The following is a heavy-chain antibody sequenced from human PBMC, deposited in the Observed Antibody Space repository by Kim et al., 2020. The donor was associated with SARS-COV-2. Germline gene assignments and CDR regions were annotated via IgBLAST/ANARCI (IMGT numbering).Heavy chain of an antibody. CDR1: GFTFSSYW. CDR3: ATTGACSF. J-gene: IGHJ4*02. D-gene: IGHD7-27*01. Sequence: GGSLRLSCAASGFTFSSYWMTWVRQAPGKGLEWVASIKQDGSDKYYVDSVKGRFTISRDNAKNSLFLQMNSLGAEDTAIYYCATTGACSFWGQGALVTVS. V-gene: IGHV3-7*01. CDR2: IKQDGSDK.